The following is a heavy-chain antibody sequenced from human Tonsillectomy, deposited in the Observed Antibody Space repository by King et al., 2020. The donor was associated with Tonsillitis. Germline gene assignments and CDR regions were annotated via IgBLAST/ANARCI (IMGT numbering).Heavy chain of an antibody. D-gene: IGHD4-17*01. CDR3: ARDSDYGDYGFDY. J-gene: IGHJ4*02. Sequence: VQLVESGGGVVQPGRSLRLSCAASGFTFSNFAMHWVRQAPGKGLEWMAVISYDGRNEYYADSVKGRFTISRDKSKNTLYLQINSLRAEDTAVYYCARDSDYGDYGFDYWGQGTLVTVSS. V-gene: IGHV3-30*04. CDR2: ISYDGRNE. CDR1: GFTFSNFA.